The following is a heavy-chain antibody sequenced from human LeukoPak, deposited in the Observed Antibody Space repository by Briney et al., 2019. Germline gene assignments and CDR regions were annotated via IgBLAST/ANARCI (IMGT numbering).Heavy chain of an antibody. CDR1: GGTFSSYA. CDR3: AXXLLAGSWYGDYYYYMDV. V-gene: IGHV1-69*13. J-gene: IGHJ6*03. Sequence: GASVKVSCKASGGTFSSYAISWVRQAPGQGLEWMGGIIPIFGTANYAQKFQGRITITADESTSTAYMELSSLRSEDTAVYYCAXXLLAGSWYGDYYYYMDVWGQGTLVTVSS. D-gene: IGHD6-13*01. CDR2: IIPIFGTA.